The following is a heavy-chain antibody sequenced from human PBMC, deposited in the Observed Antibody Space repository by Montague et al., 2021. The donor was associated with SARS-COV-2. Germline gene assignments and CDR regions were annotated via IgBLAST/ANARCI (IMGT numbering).Heavy chain of an antibody. V-gene: IGHV4-4*02. CDR3: ARGRRGGDSSSWYYFDY. J-gene: IGHJ4*02. CDR1: GGSINTNNW. Sequence: SETLSLTCAVSGGSINTNNWWTWFRQPPPEGLEWIGQIFHSGSTXXNPXXXSRVTISVDKSKNQFSLRLSSVTAADTAVYYCARGRRGGDSSSWYYFDYWGQGTLVAVSS. CDR2: IFHSGST. D-gene: IGHD6-13*01.